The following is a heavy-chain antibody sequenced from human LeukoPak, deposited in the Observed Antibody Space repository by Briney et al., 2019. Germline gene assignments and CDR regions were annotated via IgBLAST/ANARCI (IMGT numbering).Heavy chain of an antibody. J-gene: IGHJ4*02. CDR2: ISSSGSTI. CDR3: ARTRYYSGTQNNFDY. Sequence: PGGSLRLSCAASGFTFSSYEMNSFSQAPGKGLEWVSYISSSGSTIYYADSVKGRFTISRDNAKNSLYLQMNSLRAEDTAVYYCARTRYYSGTQNNFDYWGQGTLVTVSS. CDR1: GFTFSSYE. V-gene: IGHV3-48*03. D-gene: IGHD2-2*01.